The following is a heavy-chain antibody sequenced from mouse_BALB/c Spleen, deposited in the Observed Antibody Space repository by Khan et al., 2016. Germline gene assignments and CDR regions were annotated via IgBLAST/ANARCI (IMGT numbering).Heavy chain of an antibody. D-gene: IGHD1-1*01. V-gene: IGHV9-3*02. CDR2: INTNTGEP. CDR3: AEDYYGSNWFAY. CDR1: GYTFTNYG. J-gene: IGHJ3*01. Sequence: QIQLVQSGPELKKPGETVKISCKASGYTFTNYGMNWVKQAPGKGLKWMGWINTNTGEPTYAEEFKGRFAFSLATSARTAYLQINNLKNEDTATYFCAEDYYGSNWFAYWGQGTLVTVSA.